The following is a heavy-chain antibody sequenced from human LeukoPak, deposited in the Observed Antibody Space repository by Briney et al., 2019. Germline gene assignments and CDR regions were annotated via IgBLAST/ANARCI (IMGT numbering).Heavy chain of an antibody. CDR3: ARDGGVSGYDLLDY. J-gene: IGHJ4*02. D-gene: IGHD5-12*01. CDR2: INQDGSEK. V-gene: IGHV3-7*01. CDR1: GFTFSSLW. Sequence: GGSLRLSCAASGFTFSSLWMTWVRQAPGKGLEWVANINQDGSEKYFVDSVKGRFTISRDNTKNSVFLQMNSLTVEDTAVYYCARDGGVSGYDLLDYWGQGTLVTVSS.